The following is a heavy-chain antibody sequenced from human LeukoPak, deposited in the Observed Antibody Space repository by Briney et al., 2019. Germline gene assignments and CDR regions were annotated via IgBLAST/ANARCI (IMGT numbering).Heavy chain of an antibody. CDR2: IYYSGST. V-gene: IGHV4-59*01. CDR1: GGSISSYY. CDR3: ARFYDSSGYYLP. Sequence: PSETLSLTCTVSGGSISSYYWSWIRQPPGKGLEWIGYIYYSGSTNYNPSLKSRVTISVDTSKNQFSLKLSSVTAADTAVYYCARFYDSSGYYLPWGQGTLVTVSS. D-gene: IGHD3-22*01. J-gene: IGHJ5*02.